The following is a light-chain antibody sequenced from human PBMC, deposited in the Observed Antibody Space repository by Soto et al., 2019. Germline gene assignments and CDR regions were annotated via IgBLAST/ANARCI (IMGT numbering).Light chain of an antibody. CDR3: SSYTSINTVV. J-gene: IGLJ3*02. V-gene: IGLV2-14*03. CDR2: DVS. CDR1: SSDVGGYKY. Sequence: QSVLTQPASVSGSPGQSITISCTGTSSDVGGYKYVFWYQQHPGKAPKLMIYDVSNRPSGVSNRFSGSKSGNTASLTISGLQAEDEADYYCSSYTSINTVVFGGGTKLTVL.